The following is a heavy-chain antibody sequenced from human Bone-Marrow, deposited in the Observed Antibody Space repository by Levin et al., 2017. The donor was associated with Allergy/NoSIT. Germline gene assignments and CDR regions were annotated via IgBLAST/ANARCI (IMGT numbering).Heavy chain of an antibody. D-gene: IGHD2-15*01. CDR1: GFTFADSA. CDR2: ISGDGANS. Sequence: QAGGSLRLSCVASGFTFADSAMSWVRQAPGKGLEWVGTISGDGANSYYADSFKGRFTISRDNSKNTLFLQVSSLRAADPALYCCARVNIVVVTVPFTRGLGWFDPWGQGTLVTVSS. V-gene: IGHV3-23*01. J-gene: IGHJ5*02. CDR3: ARVNIVVVTVPFTRGLGWFDP.